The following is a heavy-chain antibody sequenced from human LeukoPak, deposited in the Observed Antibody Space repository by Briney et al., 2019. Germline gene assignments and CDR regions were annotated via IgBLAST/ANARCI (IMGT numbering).Heavy chain of an antibody. V-gene: IGHV1-69*05. CDR2: IIPIFGTA. D-gene: IGHD3-22*01. Sequence: GASVKLSCKASGGTFSSYAISWVRQAPGQGLEWMGRIIPIFGTAKYAQMLQGRVTMTTDTSTSTAYMELRSLRSDDTAVYCCARDLRYYYDSSGYYLGTYYYYYMDVWGKETTVTVSS. CDR1: GGTFSSYA. CDR3: ARDLRYYYDSSGYYLGTYYYYYMDV. J-gene: IGHJ6*03.